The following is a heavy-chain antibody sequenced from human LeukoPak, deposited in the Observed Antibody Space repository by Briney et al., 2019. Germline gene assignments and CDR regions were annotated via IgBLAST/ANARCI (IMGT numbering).Heavy chain of an antibody. CDR1: GYTFTGYY. D-gene: IGHD3-3*01. CDR2: INPNSAGT. CDR3: ARARNYDFWSGYPLDY. J-gene: IGHJ4*02. V-gene: IGHV1-2*02. Sequence: ASVKVSCKASGYTFTGYYMHWVRQAPGQGLEWMGWINPNSAGTNYAQKFQGRVTMTRDTSISTAYMDLSRLRSDDTAVYYCARARNYDFWSGYPLDYWGQGTLVTVSS.